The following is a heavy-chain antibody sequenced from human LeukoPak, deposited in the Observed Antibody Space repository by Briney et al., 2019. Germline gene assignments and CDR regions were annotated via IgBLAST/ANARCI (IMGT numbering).Heavy chain of an antibody. V-gene: IGHV1-69*01. CDR3: ARAPRGYQLLWSAFDI. CDR1: GGTFSSYA. D-gene: IGHD2-2*01. Sequence: GSSVKVSCKASGGTFSSYAISWVRQAPGQGLEWMGGIIPIFGTANYAQKFQGRVTITADESTSTAYMELSSLRSEDTAVYYCARAPRGYQLLWSAFDIWGQGTMVTVSS. CDR2: IIPIFGTA. J-gene: IGHJ3*02.